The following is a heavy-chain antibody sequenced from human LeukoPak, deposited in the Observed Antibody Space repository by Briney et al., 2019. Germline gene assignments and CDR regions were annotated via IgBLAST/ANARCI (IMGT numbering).Heavy chain of an antibody. Sequence: RPGGSLRLSCAASGFTFSSYAMHWVRQAPGKGLEWVAVISYDGSNKYYADSVKGRFTISRDNSKNTLYLQMNSLRAEDTAVYYCARDMLRMNWFDPWGQGTLVTVSS. CDR3: ARDMLRMNWFDP. CDR1: GFTFSSYA. V-gene: IGHV3-30-3*01. D-gene: IGHD2-8*01. J-gene: IGHJ5*02. CDR2: ISYDGSNK.